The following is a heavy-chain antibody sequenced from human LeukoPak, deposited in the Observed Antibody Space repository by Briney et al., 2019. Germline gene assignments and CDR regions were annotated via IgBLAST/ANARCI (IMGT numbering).Heavy chain of an antibody. J-gene: IGHJ3*02. CDR2: ISAYNGNT. CDR1: GYTFTSYG. V-gene: IGHV1-18*01. CDR3: ARAQIHSSGYYLSGAFDI. Sequence: ASVKVSCKASGYTFTSYGISWVRQAPGQGLEWTGWISAYNGNTNYAQKLQGRVTMTTDTSTSTAYMELRSLRSDDTAVYYCARAQIHSSGYYLSGAFDIWGQGTMVTVSS. D-gene: IGHD3-22*01.